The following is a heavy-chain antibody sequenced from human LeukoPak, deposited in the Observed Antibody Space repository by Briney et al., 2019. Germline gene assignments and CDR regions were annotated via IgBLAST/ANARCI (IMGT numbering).Heavy chain of an antibody. Sequence: PSETLSLTCTVSGGSISSSSYYWGWIRQPPGKGLEWIGSIYYSGSTYYNPSLKSRVTISVDTSKNQFSLKLSSVTAADTAVYYCASSGWYLSSFNWGQGTLVTVSS. D-gene: IGHD6-19*01. V-gene: IGHV4-39*01. CDR3: ASSGWYLSSFN. CDR1: GGSISSSSYY. J-gene: IGHJ4*02. CDR2: IYYSGST.